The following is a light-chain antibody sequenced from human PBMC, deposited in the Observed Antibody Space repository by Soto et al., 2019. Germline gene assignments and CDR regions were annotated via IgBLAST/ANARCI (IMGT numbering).Light chain of an antibody. CDR3: QQYNDWPRT. CDR2: GAS. V-gene: IGKV3-15*01. J-gene: IGKJ1*01. CDR1: QSVGSR. Sequence: DTVMTQSPVTLSVSPGERATLSWRASQSVGSRLAWYQQKPGQAPRLLIFGASNRVTGIPARFTGSGSGTEFTLTISGLQSEDFAFYYCQQYNDWPRTFGQGTKVDIK.